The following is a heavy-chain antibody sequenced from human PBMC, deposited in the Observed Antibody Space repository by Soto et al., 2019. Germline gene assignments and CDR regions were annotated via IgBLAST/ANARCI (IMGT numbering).Heavy chain of an antibody. V-gene: IGHV4-59*08. CDR1: GGSISSYY. D-gene: IGHD5-12*01. Sequence: QVQLQESGPGPVKHSETLYLTCTVSGGSISSYYWSWIRQPPGKGLEWIGFIYYSGSTNYNPSLTSRVTISGDTSKNQFSLKLSSVTAADTAVYYCARHEVANGLATWGQGTLVTVSS. J-gene: IGHJ4*02. CDR2: IYYSGST. CDR3: ARHEVANGLAT.